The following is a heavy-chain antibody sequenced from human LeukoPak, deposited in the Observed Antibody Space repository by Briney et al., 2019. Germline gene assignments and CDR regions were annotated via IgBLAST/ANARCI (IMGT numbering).Heavy chain of an antibody. D-gene: IGHD6-13*01. Sequence: GGSLRLSCAASEFTFSAFWMSWVRQAPWKGLEWVSYISSSSSTIYYADSVKGRFTISRDNAKNSLYLQMNSLRAEDTAVYYCAREGGYSSSWYGAGPVDIWGQGTMVTVSS. V-gene: IGHV3-48*04. J-gene: IGHJ3*02. CDR3: AREGGYSSSWYGAGPVDI. CDR1: EFTFSAFW. CDR2: ISSSSSTI.